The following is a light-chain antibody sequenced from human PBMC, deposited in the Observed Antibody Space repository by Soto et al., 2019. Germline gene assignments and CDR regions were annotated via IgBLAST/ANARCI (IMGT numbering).Light chain of an antibody. CDR2: KAS. Sequence: DIQMTQSPSTLSASVGDRVTITCRACQSISSWLAWYQQKPGTAPKLLIYKASTLQSGVPSRFSGSGSGTEFTLTISSLQPDDSATYYCQQYRDNWTFGQGTKVEIK. CDR1: QSISSW. J-gene: IGKJ1*01. V-gene: IGKV1-5*03. CDR3: QQYRDNWT.